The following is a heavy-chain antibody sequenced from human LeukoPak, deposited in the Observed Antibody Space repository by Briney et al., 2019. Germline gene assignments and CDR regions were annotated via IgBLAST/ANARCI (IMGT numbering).Heavy chain of an antibody. CDR3: ARDHRRYFDY. CDR2: TYSSERI. CDR1: GDSISHYY. V-gene: IGHV4-4*07. Sequence: PSETLSLICSVSGDSISHYYWAWIRQPAGKGLEWIGRTYSSERINYNPSLKSRVTMSIDQSKNQFSLRINSMTAADTAVYYCARDHRRYFDYWGQGTLVTVS. J-gene: IGHJ4*02. D-gene: IGHD1-14*01.